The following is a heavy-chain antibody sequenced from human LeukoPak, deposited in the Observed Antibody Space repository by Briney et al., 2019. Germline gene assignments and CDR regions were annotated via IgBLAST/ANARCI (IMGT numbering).Heavy chain of an antibody. CDR3: VRRNY. Sequence: PGGSLRLSCAASGFTFSSYAMSWVRQAPGKGLEWVSRINSDGSSTTYADSVKGRFTISRDNAKNTLYLQMNSLRAEDTAVYYCVRRNYWGQGTLVTVSS. J-gene: IGHJ4*02. CDR2: INSDGSST. CDR1: GFTFSSYA. V-gene: IGHV3-74*01.